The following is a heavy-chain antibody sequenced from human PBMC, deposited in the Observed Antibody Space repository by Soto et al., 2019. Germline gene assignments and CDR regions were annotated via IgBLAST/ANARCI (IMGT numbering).Heavy chain of an antibody. CDR3: AKTRGAMIYAIAVYSMDV. V-gene: IGHV3-23*01. D-gene: IGHD2-8*01. Sequence: EVQLLESGGGFIHPGGSLRLSCAASGFSFSSFAMNWVRQAPGKGLEWVSIISGSADSTFYADSVKGRFTISRDNSKSTLYLQINSLRAEDTAVYYCAKTRGAMIYAIAVYSMDVWGQETTVTVSS. CDR2: ISGSADST. J-gene: IGHJ6*02. CDR1: GFSFSSFA.